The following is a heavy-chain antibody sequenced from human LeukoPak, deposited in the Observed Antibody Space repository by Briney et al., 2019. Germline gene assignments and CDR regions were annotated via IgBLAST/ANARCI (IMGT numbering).Heavy chain of an antibody. Sequence: GGSLRLSCAASGFTVSSNYMSWVRQAPGKGLEWVSDIYSGGSTYYADSAKGRFTISRDNSKNTLYLQMNSLRAEDTTVYYCATAMVRGVHFYYYYYMDVWGKGTTVTISS. CDR3: ATAMVRGVHFYYYYYMDV. CDR2: IYSGGST. V-gene: IGHV3-53*01. D-gene: IGHD3-10*01. J-gene: IGHJ6*03. CDR1: GFTVSSNY.